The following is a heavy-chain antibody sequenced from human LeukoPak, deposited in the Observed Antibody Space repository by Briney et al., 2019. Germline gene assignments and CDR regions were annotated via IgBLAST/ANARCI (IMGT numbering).Heavy chain of an antibody. CDR2: ITSDGSS. CDR3: AKNQPPTN. Sequence: GGSLRLSCAASGFTFSSYAMSWVRQAPGKGLEWVSAITSDGSSYYADSVKGRFTISRDNSGNTLYLQMNSLRAEDTAVYYCAKNQPPTNWGQGTLVTVSS. D-gene: IGHD5-12*01. V-gene: IGHV3-23*01. J-gene: IGHJ4*02. CDR1: GFTFSSYA.